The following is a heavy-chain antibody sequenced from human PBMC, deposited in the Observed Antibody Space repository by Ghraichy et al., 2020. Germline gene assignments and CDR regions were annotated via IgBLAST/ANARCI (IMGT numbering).Heavy chain of an antibody. Sequence: SETLSLTCTVSGGSISSYYWSWIRQPPGKGLEWIGYIYYSGSTNYNPSLKSRVTISVDTSKNQFSLKLSSVTAADTAVYYCARHRITMVRGVITPLTTWYFDLWGRGTLVTVSS. CDR2: IYYSGST. V-gene: IGHV4-59*08. CDR3: ARHRITMVRGVITPLTTWYFDL. J-gene: IGHJ2*01. CDR1: GGSISSYY. D-gene: IGHD3-10*01.